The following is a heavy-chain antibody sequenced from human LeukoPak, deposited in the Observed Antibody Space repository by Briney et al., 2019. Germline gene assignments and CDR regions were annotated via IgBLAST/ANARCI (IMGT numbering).Heavy chain of an antibody. J-gene: IGHJ4*02. V-gene: IGHV4-38-2*01. CDR1: GYAFTSGHY. D-gene: IGHD2-2*01. CDR3: ARYCTSTTCILRGFDY. Sequence: PSETLSLACSVSGYAFTSGHYWGWIRQPPGKGLEWIANIYHTGSAHYNPSLKSRVTISVDTSKNQFSLKLSSVTAADTAVYYCARYCTSTTCILRGFDYWGQGTLVTVSS. CDR2: IYHTGSA.